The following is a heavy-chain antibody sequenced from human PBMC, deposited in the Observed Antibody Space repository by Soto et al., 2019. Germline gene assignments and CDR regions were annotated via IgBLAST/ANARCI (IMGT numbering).Heavy chain of an antibody. CDR3: ARGGVGYCSGGSCPHNWFDP. V-gene: IGHV1-18*01. Sequence: ASVKVSCKASGYTFTSYGISWVRQAPGQGLEWMGWISPYNGNTNYAQKLQGRVTMTTVTSTSTAYMELRSLRSDDTAVYYCARGGVGYCSGGSCPHNWFDPWGQGSLVTVSS. J-gene: IGHJ5*02. CDR2: ISPYNGNT. CDR1: GYTFTSYG. D-gene: IGHD2-15*01.